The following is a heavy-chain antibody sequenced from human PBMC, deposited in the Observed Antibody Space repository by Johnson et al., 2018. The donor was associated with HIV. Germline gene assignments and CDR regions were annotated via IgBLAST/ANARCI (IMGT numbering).Heavy chain of an antibody. J-gene: IGHJ3*02. Sequence: VQLVESGGGVVQPGGSLRLSCAASGFTFSSYGMSWVRQAPGKGLEWVSGINWNGGSTGYADYVKGRFLFSRDNARNSLYLQMNSLRAEDTALYYCARDATYRKYALTSFDIWGQGAMVTVSS. D-gene: IGHD1-14*01. V-gene: IGHV3-20*04. CDR3: ARDATYRKYALTSFDI. CDR1: GFTFSSYG. CDR2: INWNGGST.